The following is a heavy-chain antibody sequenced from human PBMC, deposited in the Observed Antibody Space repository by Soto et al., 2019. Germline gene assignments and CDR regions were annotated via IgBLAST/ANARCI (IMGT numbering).Heavy chain of an antibody. Sequence: QVQLVQSGAEMKKPGSSVKVSCKASGGTFSNYVISWVRQAPGQGLEWMGGIIPSSGSSNYVQKFQDRLTNTADESTATVYMELSSLRSEDTAMYYCAYYDTNGNYWGQGTLVTVSS. CDR2: IIPSSGSS. D-gene: IGHD3-22*01. V-gene: IGHV1-69*12. J-gene: IGHJ4*02. CDR1: GGTFSNYV. CDR3: AYYDTNGNY.